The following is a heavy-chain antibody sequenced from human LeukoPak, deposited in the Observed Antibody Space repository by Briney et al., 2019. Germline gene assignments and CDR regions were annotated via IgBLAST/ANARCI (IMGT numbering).Heavy chain of an antibody. J-gene: IGHJ4*02. V-gene: IGHV3-74*01. D-gene: IGHD3-10*01. CDR3: AREGYGSGSYPQDS. CDR2: ISSDGSNT. CDR1: GFTLSRYW. Sequence: GGSLRLSCAASGFTLSRYWMHWVRQVPGKGRVWVSYISSDGSNTSYADSVKGRFTISRENAKNTVYLQMSSLRAEDTAVYYCAREGYGSGSYPQDSWGQGTLVTVSS.